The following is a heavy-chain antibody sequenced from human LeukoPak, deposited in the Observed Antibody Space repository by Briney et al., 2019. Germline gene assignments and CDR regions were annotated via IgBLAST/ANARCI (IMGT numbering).Heavy chain of an antibody. CDR2: IKRDGSEK. CDR3: AKELSSGYGMEV. V-gene: IGHV3-7*01. J-gene: IGHJ6*02. D-gene: IGHD6-19*01. CDR1: GFTFSSYW. Sequence: GGSLRLSCAASGFTFSSYWMSWVRQAPGKGLEWVANIKRDGSEKYYVDSVKGRFTISRDNAKNSLYLQMNSLRADDTAVYYCAKELSSGYGMEVWGQGTTVTVSS.